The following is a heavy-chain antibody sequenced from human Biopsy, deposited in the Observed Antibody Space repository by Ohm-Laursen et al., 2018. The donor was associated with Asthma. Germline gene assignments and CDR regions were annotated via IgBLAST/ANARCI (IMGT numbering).Heavy chain of an antibody. V-gene: IGHV3-30*18. J-gene: IGHJ4*02. D-gene: IGHD3-3*01. Sequence: SLRLSCTASGFSFNSYGMHWVRQAPGKGLEWVAVMSFDGRQTYYADSVKGRFTISRDNAKSTLYLQMNRLRTDDTAVYYCAKRRGYSDLTDFDHWGQGTLVTVSS. CDR3: AKRRGYSDLTDFDH. CDR2: MSFDGRQT. CDR1: GFSFNSYG.